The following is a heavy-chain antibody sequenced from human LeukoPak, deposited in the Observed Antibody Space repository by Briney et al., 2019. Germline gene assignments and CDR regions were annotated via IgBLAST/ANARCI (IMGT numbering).Heavy chain of an antibody. D-gene: IGHD2/OR15-2a*01. V-gene: IGHV1-69*13. CDR2: FTPIYGSA. Sequence: SVKVSCKASGGTFTSHAITWVRQAPGQGLEWMAGFTPIYGSASYAQRFQGRVTVTPEESTRTVYMALSSLTSEDTAVYYCAGFFYDESPEAFDLWGQGTMVTVSS. CDR3: AGFFYDESPEAFDL. J-gene: IGHJ3*01. CDR1: GGTFTSHA.